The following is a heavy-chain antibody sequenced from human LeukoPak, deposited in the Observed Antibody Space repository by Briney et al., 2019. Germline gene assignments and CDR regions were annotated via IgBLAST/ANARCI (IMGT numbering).Heavy chain of an antibody. CDR1: GGSISSGDYY. V-gene: IGHV4-30-4*01. Sequence: SETLSLTCTVSGGSISSGDYYWSWIRQPPGKGLEWIGYIYYSGSTYSNPSLKSRVTISVDTSKNQVSLKLSSVTAADTAVYYCARGGFWNDGWFDPWGQGTLVTVSS. D-gene: IGHD1-1*01. CDR2: IYYSGST. J-gene: IGHJ5*02. CDR3: ARGGFWNDGWFDP.